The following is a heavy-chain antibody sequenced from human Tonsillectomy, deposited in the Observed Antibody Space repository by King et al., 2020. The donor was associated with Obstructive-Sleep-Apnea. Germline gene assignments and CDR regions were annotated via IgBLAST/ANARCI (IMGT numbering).Heavy chain of an antibody. CDR3: AGALGPTYYYYGMDV. V-gene: IGHV3-20*01. J-gene: IGHJ6*02. CDR1: GFTFDDYG. Sequence: VQLVESGGGVVRPGGSLRLSCAASGFTFDDYGMSWVRQAPGKGLEWVSGINWNGGSTGYADSVKGRFTISRDNAKNSLYLQMNSLRAEDTALYHCAGALGPTYYYYGMDVWGQGTTVTVSS. CDR2: INWNGGST.